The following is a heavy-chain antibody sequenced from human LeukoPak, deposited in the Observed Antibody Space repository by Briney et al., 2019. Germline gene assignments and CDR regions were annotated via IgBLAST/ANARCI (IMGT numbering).Heavy chain of an antibody. CDR3: ARHWSYIAAGGMDV. CDR2: IYYSGST. CDR1: GGSISSYY. J-gene: IGHJ6*02. Sequence: SETLSLTCTVSGGSISSYYWSWIRQPPGKGLEWIGYIYYSGSTNYNPSLKSRVTISVDTSKNQFSLMLNSVTAADTAVYYCARHWSYIAAGGMDVWGQGTTVTVSS. V-gene: IGHV4-59*08. D-gene: IGHD6-13*01.